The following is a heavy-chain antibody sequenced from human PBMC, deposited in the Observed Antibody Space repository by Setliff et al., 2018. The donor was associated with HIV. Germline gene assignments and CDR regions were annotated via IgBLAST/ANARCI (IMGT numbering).Heavy chain of an antibody. Sequence: GESLKISCAASGLSVSTNYMTWVRQAPGGGLEWVSVIYRGDGGDVTHYTESVKGRFTISRDNSRNIVYLQMYSLRIEDTAVYYCAKGIKWLAPWGQGTPVTVPSDVWGKGTTVTVSS. CDR3: AKGIKWLAPWGQGTPVTVPSDV. CDR1: GLSVSTNY. J-gene: IGHJ6*04. V-gene: IGHV3-53*01. CDR2: IYRGDGGDVT. D-gene: IGHD2-8*01.